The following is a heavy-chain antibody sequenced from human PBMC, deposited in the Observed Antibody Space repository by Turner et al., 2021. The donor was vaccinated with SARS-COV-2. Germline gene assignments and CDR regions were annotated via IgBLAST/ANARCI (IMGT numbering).Heavy chain of an antibody. J-gene: IGHJ4*02. V-gene: IGHV4-39*01. D-gene: IGHD2-2*01. CDR2: VYDSGST. CDR1: GGSIRSNRYY. Sequence: HLQLHDSGTETVVHSATQALTCTAAGGSIRSNRYYWGWIRLPPVKGLEWIGSVYDSGSTYFNPSLKSRVAVSVDTSKIQFSLNLNSVTAADTAVYYCARHLGYCSSTNCLNFDNWGQGTLVTVSS. CDR3: ARHLGYCSSTNCLNFDN.